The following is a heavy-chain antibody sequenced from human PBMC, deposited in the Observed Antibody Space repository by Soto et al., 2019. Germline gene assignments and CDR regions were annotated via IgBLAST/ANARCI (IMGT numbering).Heavy chain of an antibody. V-gene: IGHV3-23*01. CDR3: AKDHWVGATPYYYYGMDV. CDR1: GFTFSGSS. CDR2: ISRTGGRT. J-gene: IGHJ6*02. Sequence: PGGSLNISCGSSGFTFSGSSRSWVRQAPGKGLHWVSGISRTGGRTFYTDSVKGRFTISRDNSDNTLHLQMNRLRVEDTALYYCAKDHWVGATPYYYYGMDVWGQGTKVTVSS. D-gene: IGHD1-26*01.